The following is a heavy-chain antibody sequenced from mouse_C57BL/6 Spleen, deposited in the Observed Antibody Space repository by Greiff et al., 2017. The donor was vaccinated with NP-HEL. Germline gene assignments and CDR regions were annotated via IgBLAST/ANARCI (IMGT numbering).Heavy chain of an antibody. CDR1: GFTFSSYA. CDR2: ISSGGDYI. D-gene: IGHD1-1*01. Sequence: DVMLVESGEGLVKPGGSLKLSCAASGFTFSSYAMSWVRQTPEKRLEWVAYISSGGDYIYYADTVKGRFTISRDNARNTLYLQMSSLKSEDTAMYYCTRDEATVAHYAMDYWGQGTSVTVSS. J-gene: IGHJ4*01. V-gene: IGHV5-9-1*02. CDR3: TRDEATVAHYAMDY.